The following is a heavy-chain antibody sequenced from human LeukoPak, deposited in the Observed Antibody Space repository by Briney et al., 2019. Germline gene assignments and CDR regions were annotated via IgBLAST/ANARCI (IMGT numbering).Heavy chain of an antibody. CDR1: GYSFTGYY. D-gene: IGHD6-25*01. Sequence: ASVKVSCKASGYSFTGYYMHWVRQATGQGLEWMGWMNPNSGNTGYAQDFQGRVTMTRNTSISTAYMELSSLRSEDTAVYYCARPPSSGGYFYYYGMDVWGQGTTVTVSS. CDR3: ARPPSSGGYFYYYGMDV. J-gene: IGHJ6*02. V-gene: IGHV1-8*02. CDR2: MNPNSGNT.